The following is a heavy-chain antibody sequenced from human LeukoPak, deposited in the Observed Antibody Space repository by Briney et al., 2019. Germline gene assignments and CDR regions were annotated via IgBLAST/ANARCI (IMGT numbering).Heavy chain of an antibody. CDR3: AKFRVELLWFGELFPSYDY. Sequence: ASVKVSCKASGYSFTRRYMHWVRQAPGQGLEGLGLINPSGSWTLYAQKFQGRVSMTRDMSTTTDYMELSSLRSEDTAVYYCAKFRVELLWFGELFPSYDYWGQGTLVTVSS. V-gene: IGHV1-46*01. CDR2: INPSGSWT. D-gene: IGHD3-10*01. CDR1: GYSFTRRY. J-gene: IGHJ4*02.